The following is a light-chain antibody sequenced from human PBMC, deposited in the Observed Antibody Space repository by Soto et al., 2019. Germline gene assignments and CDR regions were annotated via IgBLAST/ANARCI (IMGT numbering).Light chain of an antibody. Sequence: QSALTQPPSASGSPGQSVAISCTGTSSDVGGYNYVSWYQQHPGKAPKLMIYEVSNRPSGVPDRFSGSKSGNTASLTVSGLQAEDEAYYYXXXXXXXXXXXFGGG. CDR1: SSDVGGYNY. J-gene: IGLJ2*01. CDR2: EVS. V-gene: IGLV2-8*01. CDR3: XXXXXXXXXX.